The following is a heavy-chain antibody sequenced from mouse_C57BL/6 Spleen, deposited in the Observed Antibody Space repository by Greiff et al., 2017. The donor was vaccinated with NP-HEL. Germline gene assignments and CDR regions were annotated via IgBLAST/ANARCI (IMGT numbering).Heavy chain of an antibody. Sequence: VHVKQSGPVLVKPGASVKMSCKASGYTFTDYYMNWVKQSHGKSLEWIGVINPYNGGTSYNQKFKGKATLTVDKSSSTAYMELNSLTSEDSAVYYCARKGSYDGYYNFDYWGQGTTLTVSS. CDR1: GYTFTDYY. D-gene: IGHD2-3*01. J-gene: IGHJ2*01. V-gene: IGHV1-19*01. CDR3: ARKGSYDGYYNFDY. CDR2: INPYNGGT.